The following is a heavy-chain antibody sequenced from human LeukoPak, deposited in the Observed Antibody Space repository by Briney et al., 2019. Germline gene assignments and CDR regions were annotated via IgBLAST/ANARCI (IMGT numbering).Heavy chain of an antibody. CDR1: GYSFTTYW. J-gene: IGHJ4*02. D-gene: IGHD3-10*01. CDR2: IFPGDSDT. Sequence: GESLKISCKGSGYSFTTYWIAWVRQMPGKGPEWMGSIFPGDSDTRYSPSFQGQVTISADKSISTAYLQWSSLKASDTAMYYCARHSGHGSGSYFKLDFWGQGTLVTVSP. V-gene: IGHV5-51*01. CDR3: ARHSGHGSGSYFKLDF.